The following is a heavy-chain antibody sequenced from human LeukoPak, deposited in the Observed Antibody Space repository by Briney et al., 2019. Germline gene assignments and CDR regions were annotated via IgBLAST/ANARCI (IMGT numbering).Heavy chain of an antibody. CDR2: ISGSGGST. CDR1: GFTFSSYA. Sequence: GGSLRLSCAASGFTFSSYAMSWVRQAPGKGLEWVSAISGSGGSTYYADSVKGWFTISRDNSKNTLYLQMNSLRPEDTAVYYCAKRYGGNPSFDYWGQGTLVTVSS. J-gene: IGHJ4*02. D-gene: IGHD4-23*01. CDR3: AKRYGGNPSFDY. V-gene: IGHV3-23*01.